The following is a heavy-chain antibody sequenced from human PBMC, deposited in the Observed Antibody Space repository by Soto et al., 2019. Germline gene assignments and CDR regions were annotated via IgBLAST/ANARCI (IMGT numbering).Heavy chain of an antibody. CDR2: IYYSGST. J-gene: IGHJ5*02. D-gene: IGHD3-3*01. CDR3: ARHRVPIFGVVIIPVWFDP. Sequence: SETLSLTCTVSGGSISSSSYYWGWIRQPPGKGLEWIGSIYYSGSTYYNPSLKSRVTISVDTSKNQFSLKLSSVTAADTAVYYCARHRVPIFGVVIIPVWFDPWGQGTLVTVSS. CDR1: GGSISSSSYY. V-gene: IGHV4-39*01.